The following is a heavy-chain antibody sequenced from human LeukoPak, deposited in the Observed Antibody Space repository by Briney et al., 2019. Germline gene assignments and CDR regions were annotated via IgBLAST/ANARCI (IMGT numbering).Heavy chain of an antibody. Sequence: ASVKVSCKASGGTFSSYAISWVRQAPGQGLEWMRRTIPILGIANYAQKFQGRVTITADKSTSTAYMELSSLRSEDTAVYYCARAIVVVPAAMDPWGQGTLVTVSS. J-gene: IGHJ5*02. CDR1: GGTFSSYA. D-gene: IGHD2-2*01. V-gene: IGHV1-69*04. CDR2: TIPILGIA. CDR3: ARAIVVVPAAMDP.